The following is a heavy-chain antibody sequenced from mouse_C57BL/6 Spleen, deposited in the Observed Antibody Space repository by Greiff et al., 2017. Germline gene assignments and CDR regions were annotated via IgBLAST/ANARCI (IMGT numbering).Heavy chain of an antibody. J-gene: IGHJ2*01. CDR1: GYTFTSYW. CDR2: INPSSGYT. CDR3: ASPLTTVVATGDY. Sequence: VQLQESGAELAKPGASVKLSCKASGYTFTSYWMHWVKQRPGQGLEWIGYINPSSGYTKYNQKFKDKATLTADKSSSTAYMQLSSLTYEDSAVYYCASPLTTVVATGDYWGQGTTLTVSS. V-gene: IGHV1-7*01. D-gene: IGHD1-1*01.